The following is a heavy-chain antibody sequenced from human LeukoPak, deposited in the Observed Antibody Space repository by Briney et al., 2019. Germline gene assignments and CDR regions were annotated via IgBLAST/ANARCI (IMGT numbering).Heavy chain of an antibody. V-gene: IGHV3-30*04. CDR3: ARAINSAWHNIDY. D-gene: IGHD2/OR15-2a*01. J-gene: IGHJ4*02. CDR1: GFTHSTYA. Sequence: GTSLRLSCVASGFTHSTYAMHWVRQAPGKGREGVAVISYHGSDKYYVDSVKGRFTISGDNYKNTLYLQMNSLRTEDTAVFYCARAINSAWHNIDYWGQGALVTVSS. CDR2: ISYHGSDK.